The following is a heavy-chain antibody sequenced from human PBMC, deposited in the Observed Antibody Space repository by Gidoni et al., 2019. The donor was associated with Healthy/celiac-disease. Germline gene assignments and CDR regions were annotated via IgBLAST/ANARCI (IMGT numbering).Heavy chain of an antibody. CDR2: IIPIFGTA. D-gene: IGHD1-26*01. CDR3: ARDPAVGATLVDAFDI. Sequence: QVQLVQSGAEVKKPGSSVKVSCKASGGTFSSYAISWVRQAPGQGLEWLGGIIPIFGTANYAQKFQGRVTITADESTSTAYMELSSLRSEDTAVYYCARDPAVGATLVDAFDIWGQGTMVTVSS. CDR1: GGTFSSYA. J-gene: IGHJ3*02. V-gene: IGHV1-69*01.